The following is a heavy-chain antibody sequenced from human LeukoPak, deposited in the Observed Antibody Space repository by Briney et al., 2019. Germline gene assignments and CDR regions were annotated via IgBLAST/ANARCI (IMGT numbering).Heavy chain of an antibody. V-gene: IGHV1-18*04. CDR2: ISAYNGNT. Sequence: ASVKVSCKASGYTFTGYYMHWVRQAPGQGLEWMGWISAYNGNTNYAQKLQGRVTMTTDTSTSTAYMELRSLRSDDTAVYYCARAETGYRTNGVCYTNDYWGQGTLVTVSS. CDR3: ARAETGYRTNGVCYTNDY. CDR1: GYTFTGYY. D-gene: IGHD2-8*01. J-gene: IGHJ4*02.